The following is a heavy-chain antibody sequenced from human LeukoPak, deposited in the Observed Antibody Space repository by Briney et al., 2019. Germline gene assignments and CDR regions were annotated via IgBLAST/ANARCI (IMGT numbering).Heavy chain of an antibody. Sequence: SETLSLTCAVSGGSISSGGYSWSWIRQPPGKGLEWIGYIYHSGSTYYNPSHKSRVTISVDRSKNQFSLKLSSVTAADTAVYYCARVDIAAASGIDYWGQGTLVTVSS. CDR2: IYHSGST. CDR3: ARVDIAAASGIDY. D-gene: IGHD6-13*01. CDR1: GGSISSGGYS. V-gene: IGHV4-30-2*01. J-gene: IGHJ4*02.